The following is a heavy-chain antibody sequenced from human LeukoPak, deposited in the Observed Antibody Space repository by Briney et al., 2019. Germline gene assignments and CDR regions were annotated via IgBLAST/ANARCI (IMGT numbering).Heavy chain of an antibody. CDR3: ARDTHDYGDYSYYYYYYGMDV. Sequence: GGSLRLSCAASGFTFSSYWMSWVRQAPGKGLEWVANIKQDGSEKYYVDSVKGRLTISRDNAKNSLYLQMNSLRAEDTAVYYCARDTHDYGDYSYYYYYYGMDVWGQGTTVTVSS. D-gene: IGHD4-17*01. CDR1: GFTFSSYW. J-gene: IGHJ6*02. V-gene: IGHV3-7*01. CDR2: IKQDGSEK.